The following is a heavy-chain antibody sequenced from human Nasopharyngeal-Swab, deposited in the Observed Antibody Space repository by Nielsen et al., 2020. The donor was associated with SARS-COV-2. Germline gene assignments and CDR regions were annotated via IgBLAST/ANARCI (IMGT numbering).Heavy chain of an antibody. CDR3: ARQVGYCTNGVCPTYYYYYGMDV. D-gene: IGHD2-8*01. V-gene: IGHV4-39*01. CDR2: IYYSGST. Sequence: SETLSLTCTVSGGSISSSSYYWGWIRQPPGKGREWIGSIYYSGSTYYNPSLKSRVTISVDTSKNQFSLKLSSVTAADTAVYYCARQVGYCTNGVCPTYYYYYGMDVWDQGTTVTVSS. CDR1: GGSISSSSYY. J-gene: IGHJ6*02.